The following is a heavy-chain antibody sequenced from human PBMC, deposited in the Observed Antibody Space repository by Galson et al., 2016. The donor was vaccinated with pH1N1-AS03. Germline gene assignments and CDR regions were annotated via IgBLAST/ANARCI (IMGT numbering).Heavy chain of an antibody. CDR2: IDWNSGTR. Sequence: SLRLSCAGSGFNFDDYALHWVRHAPGKGLEWVAGIDWNSGTRGYSGSVFGRFTISRDNAKNSLYLQMNSLRAEDTAVYYCTRDVALVSPGGMAYWGQGTLVTVSS. CDR1: GFNFDDYA. D-gene: IGHD2-8*01. J-gene: IGHJ4*02. CDR3: TRDVALVSPGGMAY. V-gene: IGHV3-9*01.